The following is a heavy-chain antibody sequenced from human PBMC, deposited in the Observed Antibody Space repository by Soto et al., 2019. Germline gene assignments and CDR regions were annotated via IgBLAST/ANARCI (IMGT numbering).Heavy chain of an antibody. CDR1: GGSIISTFYY. D-gene: IGHD4-17*01. CDR3: ARRPDFRDHGWFDP. V-gene: IGHV4-39*01. CDR2: IHYSGET. J-gene: IGHJ5*02. Sequence: SETLSLTCTVSGGSIISTFYYWGWLRQPPGRGLEWIANIHYSGETHYSPSLKSRVAISVGTSKSQFSLTLDSVTAADTAVYYCARRPDFRDHGWFDPWGQGILVTVSS.